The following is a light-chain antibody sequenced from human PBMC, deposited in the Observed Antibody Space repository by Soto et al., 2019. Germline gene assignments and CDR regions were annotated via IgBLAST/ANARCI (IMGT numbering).Light chain of an antibody. CDR3: QQYSTWPWT. Sequence: EIVMTQSPATLSMSPGERATLSCRASQSVSTNLAWHQQKPGQAPRLLIFDASARATGIPDRFSGSGSGTQFTLTISSLQSEDFAVYYCQQYSTWPWTFGQGTKVEI. J-gene: IGKJ1*01. V-gene: IGKV3-15*01. CDR1: QSVSTN. CDR2: DAS.